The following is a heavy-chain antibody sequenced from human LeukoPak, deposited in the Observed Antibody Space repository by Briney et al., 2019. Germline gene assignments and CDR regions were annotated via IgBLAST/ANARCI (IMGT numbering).Heavy chain of an antibody. J-gene: IGHJ3*02. D-gene: IGHD2-21*02. CDR3: AREEREYCGGDCNDAFDI. CDR2: IIPIFGTA. Sequence: SVAVSCTASGGTFTSYAISWVSQAPGQGLEWMGGIIPIFGTANYAQKFQCRVTITADESTSTAYMELSSLRSEDTAVYYCAREEREYCGGDCNDAFDIWGQGTMVTVSS. CDR1: GGTFTSYA. V-gene: IGHV1-69*13.